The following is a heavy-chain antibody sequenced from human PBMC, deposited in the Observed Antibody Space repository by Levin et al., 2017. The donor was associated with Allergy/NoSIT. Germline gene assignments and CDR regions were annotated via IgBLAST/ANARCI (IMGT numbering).Heavy chain of an antibody. CDR2: INHSGST. V-gene: IGHV4-34*01. D-gene: IGHD6-6*01. J-gene: IGHJ6*02. CDR1: GGSFSGYY. Sequence: GSLRLSCAVYGGSFSGYYWSWIRQPPGKGLEWIGEINHSGSTNYNPSLKSRVTISVDTSKNQFSLKLSSVTAADTAVYYCARGKQYSSSSKGMVDVWGQGTTVTVSS. CDR3: ARGKQYSSSSKGMVDV.